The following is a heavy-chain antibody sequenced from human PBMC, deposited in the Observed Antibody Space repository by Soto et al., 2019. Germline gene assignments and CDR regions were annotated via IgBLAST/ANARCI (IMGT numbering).Heavy chain of an antibody. CDR3: ARDLVLVVVPADRKPYYYVLDV. V-gene: IGHV1-18*04. CDR2: ISAYNGNT. D-gene: IGHD2-2*01. Sequence: ASVKVSCKASGYTFTSYGISWVRQAPGQGLEWMGWISAYNGNTNYAQKLQGRVTMTTDTSTSTAYMELRSLRSDDTAVYYCARDLVLVVVPADRKPYYYVLDVWGQ. J-gene: IGHJ6*02. CDR1: GYTFTSYG.